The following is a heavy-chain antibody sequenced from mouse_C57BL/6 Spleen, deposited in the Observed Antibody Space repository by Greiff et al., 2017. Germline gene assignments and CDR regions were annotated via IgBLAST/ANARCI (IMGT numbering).Heavy chain of an antibody. V-gene: IGHV1-64*01. Sequence: VQLQQPGAELVKPGASVKLSCKASGYTFTSYWMHWVKQRPGQGLEWIGMIHPNSGSTNYNEKFKSKATLTVDKSSSTAYMQLSSLTSEDSAVYYGARSAVTAVKSPDAVEGWGPGASVTVSS. CDR2: IHPNSGST. J-gene: IGHJ4*01. D-gene: IGHD1-1*01. CDR3: ARSAVTAVKSPDAVEG. CDR1: GYTFTSYW.